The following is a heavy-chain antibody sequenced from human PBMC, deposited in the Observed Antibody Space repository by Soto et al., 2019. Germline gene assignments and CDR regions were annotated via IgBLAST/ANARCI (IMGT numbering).Heavy chain of an antibody. Sequence: EVQLVESGGGLVQPGGSLRLSCAGSGFIFSSYDMYWVRQATGKGLEWVSTIGNAGDKYYPGSVKGRFTISRENAKNSLYLQMNSLRAGDTAVYYCARRAYGGSGAFDIWGQGTMVTVSS. CDR3: ARRAYGGSGAFDI. J-gene: IGHJ3*02. D-gene: IGHD2-15*01. V-gene: IGHV3-13*01. CDR2: IGNAGDK. CDR1: GFIFSSYD.